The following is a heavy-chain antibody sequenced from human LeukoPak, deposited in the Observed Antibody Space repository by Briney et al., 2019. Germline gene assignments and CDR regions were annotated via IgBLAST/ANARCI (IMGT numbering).Heavy chain of an antibody. J-gene: IGHJ4*02. Sequence: ASVKVSCKASGYTFTSYYMHWVRQAPGQGLEWMGIINPSGGSTSYAQKFQGRVTMTRDMSTSTVYMELSSLRSEDTAVYYCARAKRNLRDGYNYGGDYWGRGTLVTVSS. CDR3: ARAKRNLRDGYNYGGDY. CDR2: INPSGGST. CDR1: GYTFTSYY. D-gene: IGHD5-24*01. V-gene: IGHV1-46*01.